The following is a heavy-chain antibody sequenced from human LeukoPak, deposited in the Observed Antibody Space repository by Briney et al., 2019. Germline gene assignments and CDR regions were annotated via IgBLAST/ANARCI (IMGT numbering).Heavy chain of an antibody. J-gene: IGHJ6*02. Sequence: GSXXLXCXAXXFTXSSYAMHWVRQAPGKGLEWVAVISYDGSNKYYADSVKGRFTISRDNSKNTLYLQMNSLKTEDTAVYYCTTEIVLMVYAVYGMDVWGQGTTVTVSS. CDR3: TTEIVLMVYAVYGMDV. D-gene: IGHD2-8*01. CDR1: XFTXSSYA. V-gene: IGHV3-30-3*01. CDR2: ISYDGSNK.